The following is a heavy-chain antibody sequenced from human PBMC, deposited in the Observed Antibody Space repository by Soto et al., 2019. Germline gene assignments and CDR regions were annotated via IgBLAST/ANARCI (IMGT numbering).Heavy chain of an antibody. CDR3: ARHPVGYCSGGSCYPGYFDY. D-gene: IGHD2-15*01. V-gene: IGHV3-7*01. J-gene: IGHJ4*02. CDR2: IKQDGSEK. Sequence: PGGSLRLSCVASGFTFSSYWMSWFRQAPGKGLEWVANIKQDGSEKYYVDSVKGRFTISRDNAKNSLYLQMNSLRAEDTAVYYCARHPVGYCSGGSCYPGYFDYWGQGTLVTVSS. CDR1: GFTFSSYW.